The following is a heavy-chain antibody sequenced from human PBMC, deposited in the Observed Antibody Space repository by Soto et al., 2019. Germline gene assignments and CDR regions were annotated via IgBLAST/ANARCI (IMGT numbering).Heavy chain of an antibody. CDR3: ARDDSFLGAPFHY. V-gene: IGHV3-53*02. CDR2: IYADGAT. D-gene: IGHD3-16*01. CDR1: GFTVSSSS. J-gene: IGHJ4*02. Sequence: EVELVETGGGLIQPGGSLSLSCAASGFTVSSSSMSWVRQAPGKGLEWVSLIYADGATYYGYSVKGRFTISRDTSKNTLSLQMTSLRADDTAVYYCARDDSFLGAPFHYWGQGTLVTVSS.